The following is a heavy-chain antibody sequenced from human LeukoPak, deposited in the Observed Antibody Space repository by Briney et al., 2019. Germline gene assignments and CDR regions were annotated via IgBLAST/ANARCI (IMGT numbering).Heavy chain of an antibody. V-gene: IGHV1-24*01. D-gene: IGHD6-19*01. CDR1: GYTFTNNY. CDR3: ATPTYSSGWYETDY. J-gene: IGHJ4*02. CDR2: FDPEDGET. Sequence: ASVKVSCKASGYTFTNNYLHWVRQAPGKGLEWMGGFDPEDGETIYAQKFQGRVTMTEDTSTDTAYMELSSLRSEDTAVYYCATPTYSSGWYETDYWGQGTLVTVSS.